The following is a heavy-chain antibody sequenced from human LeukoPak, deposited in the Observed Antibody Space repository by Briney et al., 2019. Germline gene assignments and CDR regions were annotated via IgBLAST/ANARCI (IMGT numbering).Heavy chain of an antibody. J-gene: IGHJ2*01. Sequence: GESLKISCKGVGYSFTRYWIGWVRQMPGKGLQHIGVIDPDDADARHTPAFQGLVSISVDKSIDTAYLHINSLTSSDTAIYYCVRRVNGWTLWYFDLWGRGSPVAVSS. CDR2: IDPDDADA. V-gene: IGHV5-51*01. CDR1: GYSFTRYW. D-gene: IGHD6-19*01. CDR3: VRRVNGWTLWYFDL.